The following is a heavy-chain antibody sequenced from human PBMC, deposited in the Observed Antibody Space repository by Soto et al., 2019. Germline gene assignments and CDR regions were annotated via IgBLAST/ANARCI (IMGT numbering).Heavy chain of an antibody. CDR3: ARDKNTGLFDD. Sequence: SETLSLTCTISGGSISNYYWSWTRQPPGKGLECIGYIYSSGSTNYNPSLKSRVTISVDTSKNQFSLKLSSVTAADTAVYYCARDKNTGLFDDWGQGTLVTVSS. J-gene: IGHJ4*02. CDR1: GGSISNYY. CDR2: IYSSGST. D-gene: IGHD2-8*02. V-gene: IGHV4-59*12.